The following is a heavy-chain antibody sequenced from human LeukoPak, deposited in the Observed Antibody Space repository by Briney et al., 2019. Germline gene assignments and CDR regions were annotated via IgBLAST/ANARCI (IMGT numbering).Heavy chain of an antibody. J-gene: IGHJ4*02. CDR2: IYPGDSDT. CDR1: GYSFTSYW. D-gene: IGHD3-22*01. V-gene: IGHV5-51*01. Sequence: KPGESLKISCMGSGYSFTSYWIGWVRQMPGKGLEWMGIIYPGDSDTRYSPSFQGQVTISADKSISTAYLQWSSLKASDTAMYYCARHETQYYYDSSGPGWVDYWGQGTLVTVSS. CDR3: ARHETQYYYDSSGPGWVDY.